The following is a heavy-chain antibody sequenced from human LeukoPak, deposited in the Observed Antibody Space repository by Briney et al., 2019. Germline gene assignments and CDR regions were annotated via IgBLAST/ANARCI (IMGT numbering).Heavy chain of an antibody. CDR1: GYSISSGHY. V-gene: IGHV4-38-2*02. J-gene: IGHJ5*02. CDR3: ARDRGDIFVVRGVIMSYNWFDP. D-gene: IGHD3-10*01. Sequence: PSETLSLTCTVSGYSISSGHYWGWIRQPPGKGLEWIGSMYHSGSTYYNPSLKSRVTMSVDTSKNQFSLKLSSVTAADTAVYYCARDRGDIFVVRGVIMSYNWFDPWGQGTLVTVSS. CDR2: MYHSGST.